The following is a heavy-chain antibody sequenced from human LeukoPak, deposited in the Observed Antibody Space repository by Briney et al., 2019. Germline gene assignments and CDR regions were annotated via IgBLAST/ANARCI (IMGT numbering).Heavy chain of an antibody. CDR3: ASFSGSYYDD. J-gene: IGHJ4*02. Sequence: SETLSLTCTVSGGSIRSYYWSWIRQPPGKGLEWIGYLYYSGITNYNPSLKSRVTTSVDTSKNQFSLKLSSVTAADTAVYYCASFSGSYYDDWGQGTLVTVSS. CDR1: GGSIRSYY. V-gene: IGHV4-59*01. CDR2: LYYSGIT. D-gene: IGHD1-26*01.